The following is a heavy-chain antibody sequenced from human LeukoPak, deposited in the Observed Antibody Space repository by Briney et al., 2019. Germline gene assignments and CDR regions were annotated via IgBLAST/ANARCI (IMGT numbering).Heavy chain of an antibody. CDR2: ISSGGGSS. CDR3: AKGGVVDEFDT. J-gene: IGHJ5*02. V-gene: IGHV3-23*01. D-gene: IGHD3-16*01. CDR1: GFTFNSYA. Sequence: GGSLRLSCAASGFTFNSYAVSWVRQAPGKGLEWVSGISSGGGSSYYADSVKGRFTISRDNSKNTMYLQMNSLRAEDTAVYYCAKGGVVDEFDTWGQGTLVTVSS.